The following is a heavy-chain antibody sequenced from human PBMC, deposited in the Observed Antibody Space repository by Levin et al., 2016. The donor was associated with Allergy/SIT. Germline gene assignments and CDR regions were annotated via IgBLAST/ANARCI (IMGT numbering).Heavy chain of an antibody. V-gene: IGHV4-39*01. CDR1: GGSISSSRYY. Sequence: SETLRLSCTVSGGSISSSRYYWGWIRQPPGKGLEWIGTIHYSGSTYYNPSLKSRVTISVDTSKNQFSLKLSSVTAADTALYYCARLNTNYYMDVWGEGTTVTVSS. CDR2: IHYSGST. J-gene: IGHJ6*03. CDR3: ARLNTNYYMDV. D-gene: IGHD3-22*01.